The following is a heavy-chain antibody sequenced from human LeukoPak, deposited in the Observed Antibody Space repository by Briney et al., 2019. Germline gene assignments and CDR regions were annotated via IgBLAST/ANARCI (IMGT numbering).Heavy chain of an antibody. J-gene: IGHJ4*02. Sequence: ASVKVSCKASGYSFTGYYMHWVRQAPGQGLEWMGWINPNSGGTKNAQKFQGRVTMTRDTSISTAYMELSRLRSDDTAVYYCARDTYYYGSGSDYWGQGTLVTVSS. V-gene: IGHV1-2*02. CDR3: ARDTYYYGSGSDY. CDR2: INPNSGGT. CDR1: GYSFTGYY. D-gene: IGHD3-10*01.